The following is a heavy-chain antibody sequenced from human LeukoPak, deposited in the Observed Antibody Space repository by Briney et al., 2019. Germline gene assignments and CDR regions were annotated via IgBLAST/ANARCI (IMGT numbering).Heavy chain of an antibody. D-gene: IGHD2-2*01. J-gene: IGHJ3*02. CDR2: IYTSGST. V-gene: IGHV4-4*07. CDR3: ARHDLVVPAGSAFDI. CDR1: GGSISSYY. Sequence: KSSETLSLTCTVSGGSISSYYWSWIRQPAGKGLEWIGRIYTSGSTNYNPSLKSRATMSVDTSKTQFSLKLSSVTAADTAVYYCARHDLVVPAGSAFDIWGQGTMVTVSS.